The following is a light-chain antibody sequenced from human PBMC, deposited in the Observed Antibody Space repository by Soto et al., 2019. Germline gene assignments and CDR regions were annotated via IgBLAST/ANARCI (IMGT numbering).Light chain of an antibody. V-gene: IGKV3-20*01. CDR3: QQYGSSLFT. CDR2: GAS. CDR1: QSVSSSY. J-gene: IGKJ3*01. Sequence: EMVLTQSPGTLSLSPGERATLSCRASQSVSSSYLGWYQQKPGQAPRLLIYGASSRATGIPDRFSGSGSGTDFTLTISRLEPEDFAVYYCQQYGSSLFTFGPGTKVDIK.